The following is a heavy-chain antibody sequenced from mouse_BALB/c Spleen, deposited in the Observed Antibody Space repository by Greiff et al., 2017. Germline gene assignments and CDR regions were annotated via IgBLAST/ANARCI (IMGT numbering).Heavy chain of an antibody. Sequence: EVQLKESGPGLVKPSQSLYLTCSVTGYSITSGYYWNWIRQFPGNKLEWMGYISYDGSNNYNPSLKNRISITRDTSKNQFFLKLNSVTTEDTATYYCAREGMITTKAMDYWGQGTSVTVSS. CDR1: GYSITSGYY. CDR3: AREGMITTKAMDY. D-gene: IGHD2-4*01. CDR2: ISYDGSN. J-gene: IGHJ4*01. V-gene: IGHV3-6*02.